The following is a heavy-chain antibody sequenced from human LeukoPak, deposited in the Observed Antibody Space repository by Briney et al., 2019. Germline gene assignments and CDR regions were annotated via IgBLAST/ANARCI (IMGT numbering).Heavy chain of an antibody. CDR2: IYYSGST. J-gene: IGHJ2*01. CDR1: GASISSYY. D-gene: IGHD4-17*01. CDR3: ATRPGDYPPWSFDL. V-gene: IGHV4-59*08. Sequence: SETLSLTCTVSGASISSYYWNWIRQPPGKGLEWIGYIYYSGSTIYNPSLKSRVTMSVDMSKNQFSLKLSPVTAADTAVYYCATRPGDYPPWSFDLWGRGTLVTVSS.